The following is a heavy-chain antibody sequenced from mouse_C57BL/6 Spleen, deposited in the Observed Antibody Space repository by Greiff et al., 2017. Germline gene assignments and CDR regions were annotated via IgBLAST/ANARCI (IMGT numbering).Heavy chain of an antibody. CDR3: ARKDSGEDY. Sequence: QVQLQQPGAELVKPGASVKLSCKASGYTFTSYWMQWVKQRPGQGLEWIGEIDPSDSYTNYNQKFKGKATLTVDTSSSTAYMQLSSLTSEDSAVYYCARKDSGEDYWGQGTPLTVSS. J-gene: IGHJ2*01. V-gene: IGHV1-50*01. D-gene: IGHD2-13*01. CDR1: GYTFTSYW. CDR2: IDPSDSYT.